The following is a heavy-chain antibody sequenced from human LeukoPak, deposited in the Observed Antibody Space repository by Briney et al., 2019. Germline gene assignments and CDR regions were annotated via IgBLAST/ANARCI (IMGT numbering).Heavy chain of an antibody. CDR2: IYYSGST. CDR1: GGSISSSSYY. Sequence: PSETLSLTCTVSGGSISSSSYYWGWIRQPPGKGLEWIGSIYYSGSTYYNPSLKSRVTISVDTSKNQFSLKLSSVTAADTAVYYCARPELRYCSSTSCYAITYWGQGTLVTVSS. J-gene: IGHJ4*02. V-gene: IGHV4-39*01. CDR3: ARPELRYCSSTSCYAITY. D-gene: IGHD2-2*01.